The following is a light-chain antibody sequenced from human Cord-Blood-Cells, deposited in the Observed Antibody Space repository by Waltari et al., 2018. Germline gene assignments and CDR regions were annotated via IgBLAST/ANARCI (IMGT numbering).Light chain of an antibody. Sequence: EIVMTQSPATLSVSPGERATLPCRASQRVSSNLAWYQQKPGQDPRLLIEGASTRATGIPARFSGSGSGAEGTLTISSLQSEDVAVYYCQQYNNWPPWTVGQGTKVEIK. CDR1: QRVSSN. J-gene: IGKJ1*01. V-gene: IGKV3-15*01. CDR2: GAS. CDR3: QQYNNWPPWT.